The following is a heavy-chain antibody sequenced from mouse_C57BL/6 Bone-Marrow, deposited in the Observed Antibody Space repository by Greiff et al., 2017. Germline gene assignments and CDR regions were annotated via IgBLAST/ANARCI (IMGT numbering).Heavy chain of an antibody. CDR1: GYTFTSYW. D-gene: IGHD1-1*01. CDR3: AREGDVLRIYAKDY. CDR2: IDPSDSEP. V-gene: IGHV1-52*01. Sequence: QVQLQQPGAELVRPGSSVKLSCKASGYTFTSYWMHWVKQRPIQGLEWIGNIDPSDSEPHYNQKFKDKATLTVDKSSSTAYMQLSSLTSEDSAVXYCAREGDVLRIYAKDYWGQGTSVTVSS. J-gene: IGHJ4*01.